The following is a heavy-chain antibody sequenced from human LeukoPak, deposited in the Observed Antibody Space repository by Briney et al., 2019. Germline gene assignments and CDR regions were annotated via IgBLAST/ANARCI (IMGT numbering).Heavy chain of an antibody. CDR3: ARGPYYDILTGYPPRGPRFDF. Sequence: GGSLRLSCAASGFTFSTYAMSWVRQAPRKGLEWVSSISSSGAYIYYADSVKGRFTISRDNAKNSLYLQMGSLRAEDTAVYYCARGPYYDILTGYPPRGPRFDFWGQGTLVTVSS. D-gene: IGHD3-9*01. J-gene: IGHJ4*02. CDR1: GFTFSTYA. CDR2: ISSSGAYI. V-gene: IGHV3-21*01.